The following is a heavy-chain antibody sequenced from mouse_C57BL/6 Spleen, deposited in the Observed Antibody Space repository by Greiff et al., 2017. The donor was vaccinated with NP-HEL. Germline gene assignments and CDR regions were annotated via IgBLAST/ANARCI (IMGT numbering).Heavy chain of an antibody. Sequence: VKLMESGPGLVQPSQSLSITCTVSGFSLTSYGVHWVRQSPGKGLEWLGVIWSGGSTDYNAAFISRLSISKDNSKSQVFFKMNSLQADDTAIYYCATYYGSSWWYFDVWGTGTTVTVSS. CDR2: IWSGGST. D-gene: IGHD1-1*01. CDR3: ATYYGSSWWYFDV. CDR1: GFSLTSYG. J-gene: IGHJ1*03. V-gene: IGHV2-2*01.